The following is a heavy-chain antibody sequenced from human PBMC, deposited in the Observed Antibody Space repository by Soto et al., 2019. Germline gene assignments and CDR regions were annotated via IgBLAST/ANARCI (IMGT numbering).Heavy chain of an antibody. CDR3: ARVSAGYYDSSGSPAFDI. Sequence: SETLSLACTVSGGSVGSGSYYWSWIRQPPGKGLEWIGYIYYSGSTNYNPSLKSRVTISVDTSKNQFSLKLSSVTAADTAVYYCARVSAGYYDSSGSPAFDIWGQGTMVTV. CDR1: GGSVGSGSYY. V-gene: IGHV4-61*01. J-gene: IGHJ3*02. CDR2: IYYSGST. D-gene: IGHD3-22*01.